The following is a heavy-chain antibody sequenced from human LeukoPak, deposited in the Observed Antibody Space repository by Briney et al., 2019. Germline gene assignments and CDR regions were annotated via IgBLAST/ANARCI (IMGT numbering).Heavy chain of an antibody. CDR2: MNPHSGNT. CDR1: GYTFTSYD. Sequence: ASVKVSCKASGYTFTSYDINWVRQATRHGLEWMGWMNPHSGNTGYAQKFQGRVTMTRHTSISTAYMELSSLRSEDTAVYYCTRDPYYYDSSGYGRDAFDIWGQGTMVTVSS. CDR3: TRDPYYYDSSGYGRDAFDI. V-gene: IGHV1-8*01. J-gene: IGHJ3*02. D-gene: IGHD3-22*01.